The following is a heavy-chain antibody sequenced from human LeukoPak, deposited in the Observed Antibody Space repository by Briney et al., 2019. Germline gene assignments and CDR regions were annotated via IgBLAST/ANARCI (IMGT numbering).Heavy chain of an antibody. D-gene: IGHD6-13*01. Sequence: SETLSLTCAVSGGSFSGYYWSWLRQSPGKGLEWIGEINHSGNTNYNPSLKSRVTISVDTSKNQFSLKVSSVTAADTAVYFCARGMAAAYDHNWFDPWGPGTLVTVSS. CDR3: ARGMAAAYDHNWFDP. CDR2: INHSGNT. V-gene: IGHV4-34*01. CDR1: GGSFSGYY. J-gene: IGHJ5*02.